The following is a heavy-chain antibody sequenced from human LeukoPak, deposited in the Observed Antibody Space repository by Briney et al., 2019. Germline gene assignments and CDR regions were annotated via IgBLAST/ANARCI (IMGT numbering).Heavy chain of an antibody. Sequence: GGSLRLSCAASGFTFSSYEMYWVRQAPGKGPEWVSYISSSDGTIYYADSVKGRFTISRDNAKNSLYLQMNSLRAEDTSIYYCARVAFKGAGDWFDPWGQGTLVTVSS. CDR3: ARVAFKGAGDWFDP. J-gene: IGHJ5*02. CDR1: GFTFSSYE. D-gene: IGHD3-3*02. V-gene: IGHV3-48*03. CDR2: ISSSDGTI.